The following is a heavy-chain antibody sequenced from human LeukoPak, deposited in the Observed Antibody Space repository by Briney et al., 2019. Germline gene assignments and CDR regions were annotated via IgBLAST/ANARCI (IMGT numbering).Heavy chain of an antibody. Sequence: ASVKVSCKPYGYTFTAYDINWLRQAAGQGLEWMGWMNPSRGRTSYSQQFQGRVTMTGDTSTRTAYMELSGLKSEDTAVYYCARGLGVAFHYSYFYLDFWGKGTTVTVS. D-gene: IGHD3-3*01. CDR3: ARGLGVAFHYSYFYLDF. CDR2: MNPSRGRT. J-gene: IGHJ6*03. CDR1: GYTFTAYD. V-gene: IGHV1-8*01.